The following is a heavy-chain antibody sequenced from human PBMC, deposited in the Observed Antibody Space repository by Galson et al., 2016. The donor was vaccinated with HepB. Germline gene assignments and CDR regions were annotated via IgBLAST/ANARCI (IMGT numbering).Heavy chain of an antibody. CDR2: ISYDGNNK. V-gene: IGHV3-30-3*01. Sequence: SLRLSCAASDFTFNSFAMHWVRQAPGKGLEWVAIISYDGNNKYYADSVKGRFTISRDNPNSTVYLLMNSLRAEETAVYFCARSHDYSDSGAHEYFMDVWGKGTTVTVSS. D-gene: IGHD4-11*01. CDR1: DFTFNSFA. J-gene: IGHJ6*03. CDR3: ARSHDYSDSGAHEYFMDV.